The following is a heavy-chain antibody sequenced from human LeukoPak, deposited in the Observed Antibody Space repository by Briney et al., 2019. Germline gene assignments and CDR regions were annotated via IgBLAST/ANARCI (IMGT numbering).Heavy chain of an antibody. CDR3: ARGGDYGVAFDI. D-gene: IGHD4-17*01. J-gene: IGHJ3*02. V-gene: IGHV1-2*02. CDR1: GYTLSDYY. Sequence: GASVKVSCKASGYTLSDYYMHWVRQAPGQGLEWMGWINPNSGGTNYAQKFQGRVTMTRDTSISTAYMELSRLRSDDTAVYYCARGGDYGVAFDIWGQGTMVTVSS. CDR2: INPNSGGT.